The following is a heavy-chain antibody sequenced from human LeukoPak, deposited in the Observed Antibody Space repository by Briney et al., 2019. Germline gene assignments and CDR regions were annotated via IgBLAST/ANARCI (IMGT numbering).Heavy chain of an antibody. CDR3: RADGESDLQYYFDY. J-gene: IGHJ4*02. CDR2: IRSKAYGGTT. Sequence: GGSLRLSCTASGFTFGDYAMSWVRQAPGKGLEWGGFIRSKAYGGTTEYAASVKGRFTISRDDSKSIAYLQMNSLKTEDTAVYYCRADGESDLQYYFDYWGQGTLVTVSS. CDR1: GFTFGDYA. V-gene: IGHV3-49*04. D-gene: IGHD3-10*01.